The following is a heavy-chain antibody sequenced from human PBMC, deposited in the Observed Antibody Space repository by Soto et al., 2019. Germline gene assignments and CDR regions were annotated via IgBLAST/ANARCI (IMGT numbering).Heavy chain of an antibody. V-gene: IGHV3-21*01. CDR1: GFTFSSYS. D-gene: IGHD2-2*01. CDR2: ISSSSSYI. J-gene: IGHJ6*02. CDR3: ARDSRGDSRLPAASFYYYGMDV. Sequence: EVQLVESGGGLVKPGGSLRLSCAASGFTFSSYSMNWVRQAPGKGLEWVSSISSSSSYIYYADSVKGRFTISRDNAKNSLYLQMNSLRAEDTAVYYCARDSRGDSRLPAASFYYYGMDVWGQGTTVTVSS.